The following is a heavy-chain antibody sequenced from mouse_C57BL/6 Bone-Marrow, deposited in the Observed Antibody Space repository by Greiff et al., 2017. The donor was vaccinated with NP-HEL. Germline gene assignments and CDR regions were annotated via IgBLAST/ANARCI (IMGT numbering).Heavy chain of an antibody. V-gene: IGHV1-4*01. CDR2: INPSSGYT. D-gene: IGHD2-5*01. J-gene: IGHJ3*01. CDR1: GYTFTSYT. CDR3: ARSRTSYYSNYAWFAY. Sequence: VKLQESGAELARPGASVKMSCKASGYTFTSYTMHWVKQRPGQGLEWIGYINPSSGYTKYNQKFKDKATLTADKSSSTAYMQLSSLTSEDSAVYYCARSRTSYYSNYAWFAYWGQGTLVTVSA.